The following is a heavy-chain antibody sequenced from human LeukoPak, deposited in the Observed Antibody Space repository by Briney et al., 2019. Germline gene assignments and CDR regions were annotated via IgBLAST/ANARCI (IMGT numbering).Heavy chain of an antibody. CDR2: ISGDGGST. D-gene: IGHD5-18*01. CDR1: GFTFDDYA. CDR3: AKAAYSYGVIYYYYGMDV. V-gene: IGHV3-43*02. Sequence: PGGSLRLSCAASGFTFDDYAMHWVRQAPGKGLEWVSLISGDGGSTYYADSVKGRFTISRDNSKNSLYLQMNSLRTEDTALYFCAKAAYSYGVIYYYYGMDVWGQGTTVTVSS. J-gene: IGHJ6*02.